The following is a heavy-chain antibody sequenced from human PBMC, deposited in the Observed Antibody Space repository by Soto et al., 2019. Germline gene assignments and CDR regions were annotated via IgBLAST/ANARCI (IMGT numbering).Heavy chain of an antibody. CDR2: VSANNGHT. V-gene: IGHV1-18*01. Sequence: GASVKVSCKASGFTFSKYGLNWVRQAPGQGLEWMGWVSANNGHTNYAQNLQGRVSMTTDTSTSTAYMELRGLTFDDTAVYYCARDIESVTAKHFFYYYAMDVWGQVTTVTVSS. J-gene: IGHJ6*02. CDR3: ARDIESVTAKHFFYYYAMDV. D-gene: IGHD2-8*01. CDR1: GFTFSKYG.